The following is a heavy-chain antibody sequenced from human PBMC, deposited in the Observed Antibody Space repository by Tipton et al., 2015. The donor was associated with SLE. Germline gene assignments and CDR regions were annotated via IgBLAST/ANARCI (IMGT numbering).Heavy chain of an antibody. Sequence: SLRLSCAASGFTFSNYEMNWVRQAPGKGLEWISYISTSGGTTYYADSVKGRFTISRDNAKNSLYLQMNSLRAEDTAVYYCAREDYYGSGGMDFWGQGTLVAVSS. CDR1: GFTFSNYE. CDR2: ISTSGGTT. CDR3: AREDYYGSGGMDF. V-gene: IGHV3-48*03. D-gene: IGHD3-10*01. J-gene: IGHJ4*02.